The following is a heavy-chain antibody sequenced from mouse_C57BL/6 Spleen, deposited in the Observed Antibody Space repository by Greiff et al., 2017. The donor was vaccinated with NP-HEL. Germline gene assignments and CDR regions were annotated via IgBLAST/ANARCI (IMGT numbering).Heavy chain of an antibody. CDR3: TTAYYDYSWFAY. D-gene: IGHD2-4*01. CDR2: IDPENGDT. Sequence: EVQLQQSGAELVRPGASVKLSCTASGFNIKDDYMHWVKQRPEQGLEWIGWIDPENGDTEYASKFQGKATITADTSSNTAYLQPSSLTSEDTAVYYCTTAYYDYSWFAYWGQGTLVTVSA. V-gene: IGHV14-4*01. CDR1: GFNIKDDY. J-gene: IGHJ3*01.